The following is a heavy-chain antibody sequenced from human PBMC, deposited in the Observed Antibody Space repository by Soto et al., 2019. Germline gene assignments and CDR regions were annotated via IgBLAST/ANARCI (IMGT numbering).Heavy chain of an antibody. D-gene: IGHD3-10*01. J-gene: IGHJ5*02. V-gene: IGHV4-59*01. CDR2: IYYSGST. CDR1: GGSISGYY. Sequence: PSETLCVTCTVAGGSISGYYWSWIRQPPGKGLEWIGYIYYSGSTNYNPSLKSRVTISVDTSKNQFSLKLSSVTAADTAVYYCARTNYGSGSYYNWFDPWGQGTLVTVS. CDR3: ARTNYGSGSYYNWFDP.